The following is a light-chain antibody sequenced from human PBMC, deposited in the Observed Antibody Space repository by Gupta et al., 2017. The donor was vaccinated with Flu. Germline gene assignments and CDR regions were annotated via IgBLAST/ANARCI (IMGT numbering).Light chain of an antibody. Sequence: QSAPTQPRSVSGSPGQSVTISCTGTSNDVGSSNRVSWYEQRPDKAPKLILYDVTERPSGVPDRFSGSKSGNTASLTISGLQADEEADYYCSSHAGRGTWVFGTGTTVTVL. CDR2: DVT. CDR3: SSHAGRGTWV. V-gene: IGLV2-11*01. J-gene: IGLJ1*01. CDR1: SNDVGSSNR.